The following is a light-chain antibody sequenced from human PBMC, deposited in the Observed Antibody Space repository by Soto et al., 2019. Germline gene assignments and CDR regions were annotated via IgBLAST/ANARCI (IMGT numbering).Light chain of an antibody. CDR1: QSVSSY. V-gene: IGKV3-11*01. CDR2: YAS. J-gene: IGKJ5*01. Sequence: EIVLTQSPATLSLSPGERATLSCRASQSVSSYLAWYQQKPGQAPRLLIYYASNRATGIPARFSGSGSGTDVSLTISSLEPEDFAVYYCQQRSNWPPITFGQGTRLEIK. CDR3: QQRSNWPPIT.